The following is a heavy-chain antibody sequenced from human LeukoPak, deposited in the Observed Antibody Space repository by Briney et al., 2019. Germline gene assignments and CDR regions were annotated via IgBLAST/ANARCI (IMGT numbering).Heavy chain of an antibody. Sequence: SETLSLTCTVSGGSISSSSYYWGWVRQPPGKGLEWIGHIYYSGATYYNPSLKSRVTISVDTSKNQFSLKLSSVTAADTAVYYCARLVEYGSSSFDSWGQGTLVTVSS. CDR1: GGSISSSSYY. J-gene: IGHJ4*02. CDR3: ARLVEYGSSSFDS. D-gene: IGHD6-6*01. CDR2: IYYSGAT. V-gene: IGHV4-39*01.